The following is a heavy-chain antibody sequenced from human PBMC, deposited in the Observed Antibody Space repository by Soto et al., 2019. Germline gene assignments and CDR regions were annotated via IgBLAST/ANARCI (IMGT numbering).Heavy chain of an antibody. J-gene: IGHJ4*02. CDR2: IFYSGST. Sequence: PSETLSLTCTVSGGSISSGGYYWSWIRQHPGKGLEWIGYIFYSGSTHYNPSLKSQFTISVDTSKNQFSLKLSSVTAADTAVYYCARVGYSGSYFDYWGQGTLVTVSS. D-gene: IGHD5-12*01. CDR1: GGSISSGGYY. V-gene: IGHV4-31*01. CDR3: ARVGYSGSYFDY.